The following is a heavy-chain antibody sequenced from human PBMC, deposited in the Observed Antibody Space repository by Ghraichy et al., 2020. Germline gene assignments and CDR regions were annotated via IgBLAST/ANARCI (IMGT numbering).Heavy chain of an antibody. V-gene: IGHV3-33*01. J-gene: IGHJ4*02. CDR3: ARYEVALDY. CDR2: IWFDGSNK. CDR1: GFTFSNYG. D-gene: IGHD2-15*01. Sequence: GGSLRLSCAASGFTFSNYGMHWVRQAPGKGLEWLAVIWFDGSNKYYADSVKGRFTISRDNSKNTLYMQMNSLRAEDTAVYYCARYEVALDYWGQGTLVTVSS.